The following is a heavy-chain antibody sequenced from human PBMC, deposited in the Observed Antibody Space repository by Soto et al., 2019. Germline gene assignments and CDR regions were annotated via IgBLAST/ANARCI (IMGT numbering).Heavy chain of an antibody. CDR2: IVSDGSAI. V-gene: IGHV3-33*01. J-gene: IGHJ3*02. D-gene: IGHD3-3*02. CDR1: GFPFSFYG. CDR3: ARDDAFDNENGFDM. Sequence: PGGSLRLSCAVSGFPFSFYGFHWVRQSPGKGLEWLGVIVSDGSAIYHADSLEGRFFISRDNSKDILYLQMNSLRVEGTAVYYCARDDAFDNENGFDMWGQGTMVTV.